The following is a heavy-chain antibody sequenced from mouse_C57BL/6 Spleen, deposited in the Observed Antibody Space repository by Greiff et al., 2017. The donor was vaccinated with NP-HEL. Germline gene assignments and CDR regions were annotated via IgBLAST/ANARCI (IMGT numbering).Heavy chain of an antibody. CDR3: TRGIWQYYFDY. D-gene: IGHD1-1*02. V-gene: IGHV5-9-1*02. CDR2: ISSGGDYI. Sequence: EVQGVESGEGLVKPGGSLKLSCAASGFTFSSYAMSWVRQTPEKRLEWVAYISSGGDYIYYADTVKGRFTISRDNARNTLYLQMSSLKSEDTAMYYCTRGIWQYYFDYWGQGTTLTVSS. J-gene: IGHJ2*01. CDR1: GFTFSSYA.